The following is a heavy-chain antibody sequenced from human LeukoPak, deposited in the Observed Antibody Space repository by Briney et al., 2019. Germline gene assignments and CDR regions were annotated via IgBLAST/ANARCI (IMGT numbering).Heavy chain of an antibody. J-gene: IGHJ4*02. CDR3: TTTCSGGSCLRY. Sequence: GGSLRLSCAAPGFTFSNAWMNWVRRAPGKGLEWVGRIKSKTDGGTTDYVAPVKGRFTISRDDSKNTLYLQMNSLKTEDTAVYYCTTTCSGGSCLRYWGQGTLVTVSS. D-gene: IGHD2-15*01. CDR1: GFTFSNAW. V-gene: IGHV3-15*07. CDR2: IKSKTDGGTT.